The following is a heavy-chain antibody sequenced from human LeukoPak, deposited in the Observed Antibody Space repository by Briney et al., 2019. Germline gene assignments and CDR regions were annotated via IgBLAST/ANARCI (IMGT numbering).Heavy chain of an antibody. CDR1: GGSISSYY. CDR2: IYYSGST. CDR3: ARGDSSPWYFDL. V-gene: IGHV4-59*01. D-gene: IGHD6-13*01. J-gene: IGHJ2*01. Sequence: PSETLSPTCTVSGGSISSYYWSWIWQPPGKGLEWIGYIYYSGSTNYNPSLKSRVTISVDTPKNQFSLKLSSVTAADTAVYYCARGDSSPWYFDLWGRGTLVTVSS.